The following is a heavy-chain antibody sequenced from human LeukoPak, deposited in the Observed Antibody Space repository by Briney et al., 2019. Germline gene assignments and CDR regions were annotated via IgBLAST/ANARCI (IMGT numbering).Heavy chain of an antibody. CDR1: GFTFSSYE. V-gene: IGHV3-48*03. CDR3: ARDLRLGYCSGNSCYSS. CDR2: ISSSGGTI. Sequence: GGSLRLSCAASGFTFSSYEMNWVRQAPGKGLEWVSYISSSGGTIYHADSVKGRFSISRDNAKNSLYLQMNSLRAEDTAVYYCARDLRLGYCSGNSCYSSRGQGTLVTVSS. J-gene: IGHJ4*02. D-gene: IGHD2-15*01.